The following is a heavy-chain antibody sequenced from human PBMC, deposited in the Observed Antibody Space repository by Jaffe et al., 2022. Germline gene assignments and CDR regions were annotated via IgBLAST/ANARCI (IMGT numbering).Heavy chain of an antibody. J-gene: IGHJ4*02. CDR3: AKEEPGSGGFDY. Sequence: QVQLVESGGGVVQPGGSLRLSCAGSNFTFGNLYIHWVRQAPGKGLQWVSAIHFDRSLQYYTDSAKGRFTISRDNSENTVYLQMNSLRPDDTALYYCAKEEPGSGGFDYWGQGTLVTVSA. CDR2: IHFDRSLQ. CDR1: NFTFGNLY. D-gene: IGHD3-3*01. V-gene: IGHV3-30*02.